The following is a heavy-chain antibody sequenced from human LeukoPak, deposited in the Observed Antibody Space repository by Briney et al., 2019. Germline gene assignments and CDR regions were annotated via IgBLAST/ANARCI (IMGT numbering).Heavy chain of an antibody. Sequence: SETLSLTCAVYGGSFSGYYWSWIRQPPGKGLEWIGEINHSGSTNYNPSLKSRVTISVDTSKNQFSLKLSSVTAADTAVYYCARHRRGYSYGGWFDPWGQGTLVTVPS. CDR1: GGSFSGYY. J-gene: IGHJ5*02. CDR3: ARHRRGYSYGGWFDP. CDR2: INHSGST. V-gene: IGHV4-34*01. D-gene: IGHD5-18*01.